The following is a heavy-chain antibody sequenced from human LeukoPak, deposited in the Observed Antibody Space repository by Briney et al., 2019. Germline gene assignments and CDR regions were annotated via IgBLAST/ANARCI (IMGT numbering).Heavy chain of an antibody. CDR3: ARIGCTGNNCRQYYYYGMDV. J-gene: IGHJ6*02. CDR1: GFDFSSNW. CDR2: IKGDGIST. D-gene: IGHD2-8*02. V-gene: IGHV3-74*01. Sequence: GGSLRLSCAASGFDFSSNWMHWVRHAPGQGLVWVSRIKGDGISTNYADSVKGRFTASRDNSKDTLYLQMNSLRAEDTATYYCARIGCTGNNCRQYYYYGMDVWGQGTTVTVSS.